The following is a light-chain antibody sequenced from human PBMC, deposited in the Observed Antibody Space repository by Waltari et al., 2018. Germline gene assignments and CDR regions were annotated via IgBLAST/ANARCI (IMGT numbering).Light chain of an antibody. CDR1: TSVVGGFTF. Sequence: SPLPQPPSASGSPDRPSPIPSPGPTSVVGGFTFVSWYQHHPGKVPRLMIYEVSRRPSGVPDRFSGSKSGNTASLTVSGLQAEDEADYYCSSYAGSSQMVFGGGTKLTVL. V-gene: IGLV2-8*01. CDR3: SSYAGSSQMV. J-gene: IGLJ2*01. CDR2: EVS.